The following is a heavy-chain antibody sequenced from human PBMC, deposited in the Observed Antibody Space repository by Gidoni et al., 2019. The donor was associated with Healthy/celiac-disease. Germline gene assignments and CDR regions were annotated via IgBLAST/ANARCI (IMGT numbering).Heavy chain of an antibody. CDR2: ISYDGSNK. V-gene: IGHV3-30*18. CDR3: AKDLRSIAALYGMDV. CDR1: GFTFSSYG. Sequence: QVQLVESGGGVVQPGRSLGLSCAASGFTFSSYGMHWVRQAPGKGLEWVAVISYDGSNKYYADSVKGRFTISRDNSKNTLYLQMNSLRAEDTAVYYCAKDLRSIAALYGMDVWGQGTTVTVSS. J-gene: IGHJ6*02. D-gene: IGHD6-6*01.